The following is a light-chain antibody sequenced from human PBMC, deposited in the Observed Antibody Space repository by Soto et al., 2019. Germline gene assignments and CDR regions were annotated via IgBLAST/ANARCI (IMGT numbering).Light chain of an antibody. J-gene: IGKJ2*01. CDR1: QSVSNW. Sequence: DVEMTQSPSTLPSSIGDRVTINCRASQSVSNWLSWYQQKPGKAPKLLIYKASRLESGVPSRFSASGSGTDLTLTINSLQSDDFATYFCQQYSKESTFGQGTKLEIK. CDR2: KAS. V-gene: IGKV1-5*03. CDR3: QQYSKEST.